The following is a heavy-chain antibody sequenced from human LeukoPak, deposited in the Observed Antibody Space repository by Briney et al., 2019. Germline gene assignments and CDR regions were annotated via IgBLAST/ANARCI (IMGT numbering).Heavy chain of an antibody. V-gene: IGHV3-23*01. Sequence: GGSLRLSCAASGFTFSSYAMSWVRQAPGKGLEWVSAISGSGGSTYYADSVKGRFTISRDNSKKTLYLQMNSLRAEDTAVYYCAKDTCSSTSCYFIYYYYMDVWGKGTTVTVSS. J-gene: IGHJ6*03. D-gene: IGHD2-2*01. CDR1: GFTFSSYA. CDR3: AKDTCSSTSCYFIYYYYMDV. CDR2: ISGSGGST.